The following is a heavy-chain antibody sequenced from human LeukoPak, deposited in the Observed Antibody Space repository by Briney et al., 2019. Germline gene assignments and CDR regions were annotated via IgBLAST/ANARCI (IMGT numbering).Heavy chain of an antibody. V-gene: IGHV4-38-2*02. CDR1: GGSISSGYY. D-gene: IGHD7-27*01. CDR2: IYHSGST. Sequence: PSETLSLTCTVSGGSISSGYYWGWIRQPPGKGLEWIGSIYHSGSTYYNPSLKSRVTISVDTSKNQFSLKLSSVTAADTAVYYCARTMGTAPDAFDIWGQGTMVTVSS. CDR3: ARTMGTAPDAFDI. J-gene: IGHJ3*02.